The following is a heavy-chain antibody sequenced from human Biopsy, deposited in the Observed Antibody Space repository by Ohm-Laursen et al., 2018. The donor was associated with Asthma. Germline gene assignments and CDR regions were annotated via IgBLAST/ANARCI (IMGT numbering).Heavy chain of an antibody. CDR2: IIPIFGTA. D-gene: IGHD6-13*01. V-gene: IGHV1-69*13. CDR1: GGTFSSYA. CDR3: ARDFLFRHGSSWYYYYYGMDV. Sequence: SVKVSCKVSGGTFSSYAISWVRQAPGQGLEWMGGIIPIFGTANYAQKFQGRVTITADESTSTAYMELSSLRSEDTAVYYCARDFLFRHGSSWYYYYYGMDVWGQGTTVTVSS. J-gene: IGHJ6*02.